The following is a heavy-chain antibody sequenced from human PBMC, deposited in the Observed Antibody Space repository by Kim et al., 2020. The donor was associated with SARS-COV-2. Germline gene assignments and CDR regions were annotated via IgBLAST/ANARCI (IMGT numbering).Heavy chain of an antibody. D-gene: IGHD3-22*01. V-gene: IGHV4-31*03. Sequence: SETLSLTCTVSGGSISSGGYYWSWIRQHPGKGLEWIGYIYYSGSTYYNPSLKSRVTISVDTSKNQFSLKLSSVTAADTVVYYCARYHDSCGYYYDLNGNWFDPSGQGTLVTVSS. CDR2: IYYSGST. CDR1: GGSISSGGYY. J-gene: IGHJ5*02. CDR3: ARYHDSCGYYYDLNGNWFDP.